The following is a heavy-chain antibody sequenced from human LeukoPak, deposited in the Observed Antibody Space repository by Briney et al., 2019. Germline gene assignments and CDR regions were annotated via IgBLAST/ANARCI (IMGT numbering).Heavy chain of an antibody. V-gene: IGHV1-69*04. D-gene: IGHD3-22*01. J-gene: IGHJ6*02. CDR1: GGTFSSYA. Sequence: SVKVSCKASGGTFSSYAISWVQQAPGQGLEWMGRIIPILGIANYAQKFQGRVTITADKSTSTAYMELSSLRSEDTAVYYCASGSGYDHYYYYGMDVWGQGTTVTVSS. CDR2: IIPILGIA. CDR3: ASGSGYDHYYYYGMDV.